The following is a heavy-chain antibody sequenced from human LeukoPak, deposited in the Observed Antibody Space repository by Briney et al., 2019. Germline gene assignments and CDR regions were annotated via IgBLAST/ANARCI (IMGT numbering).Heavy chain of an antibody. V-gene: IGHV3-30*04. CDR2: ISYDGSNK. Sequence: QPGRSLRLPCAASGFTFSSYAMHWVRQAPGKGLGWVAVISYDGSNKYYADSVKGRFTISRDNSKNTLYLQMNSLRAEDTAVYYCARDWIQLWLQGPGYWGQGTLVTVSS. CDR1: GFTFSSYA. D-gene: IGHD5-18*01. CDR3: ARDWIQLWLQGPGY. J-gene: IGHJ4*02.